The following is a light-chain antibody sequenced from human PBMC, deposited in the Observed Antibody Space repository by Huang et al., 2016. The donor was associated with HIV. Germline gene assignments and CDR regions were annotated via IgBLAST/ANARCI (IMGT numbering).Light chain of an antibody. Sequence: EIVLTQSPATLSLSPGERATLSCRASQRVSSNLAWYQQKPGQAPRLLIYDASNRATGIPAKFSGSGSGTDFTLTISSLEPEDFAIYYCQQRSNWPPGFGQGTRLEIK. CDR1: QRVSSN. CDR2: DAS. CDR3: QQRSNWPPG. J-gene: IGKJ5*01. V-gene: IGKV3-11*01.